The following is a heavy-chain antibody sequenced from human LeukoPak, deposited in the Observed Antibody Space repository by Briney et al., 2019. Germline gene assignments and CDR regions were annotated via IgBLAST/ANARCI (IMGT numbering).Heavy chain of an antibody. Sequence: GGSLRLSSAASGFTFSSYAMSWVRQAPGKGLECVSAISGSGGSPYYADSVKGRFTISRDNSKNTLYLQMNSLRAEDTAVYYCAKKNFVVASNYFDYWGQGTLVTVSS. V-gene: IGHV3-23*01. J-gene: IGHJ4*02. CDR2: ISGSGGSP. CDR1: GFTFSSYA. CDR3: AKKNFVVASNYFDY. D-gene: IGHD2-15*01.